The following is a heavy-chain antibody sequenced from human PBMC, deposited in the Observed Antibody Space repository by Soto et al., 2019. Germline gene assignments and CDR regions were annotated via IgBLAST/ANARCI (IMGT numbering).Heavy chain of an antibody. CDR1: GFTFSSYG. D-gene: IGHD3-22*01. CDR2: IWYDGSNK. V-gene: IGHV3-33*01. Sequence: GSLRLSCAASGFTFSSYGMHWVRQAPGKGLEWVAVIWYDGSNKYYADSVKGRFTISRDNSKNTLYLQMNSLRAEDTAVYYCARDGQYYDSSGYYYAYYYYGMDVWGQGTTVTVSS. J-gene: IGHJ6*02. CDR3: ARDGQYYDSSGYYYAYYYYGMDV.